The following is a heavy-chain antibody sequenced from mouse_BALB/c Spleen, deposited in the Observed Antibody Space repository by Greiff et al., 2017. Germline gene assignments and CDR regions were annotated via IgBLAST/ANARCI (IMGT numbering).Heavy chain of an antibody. CDR2: ISYSGST. CDR1: GYSITSDYA. Sequence: EVKLMESGPGLVKPSQSLSLTCTVTGYSITSDYAWNWIRQFPGNKLEWMGYISYSGSTSYNPSLKSRISITRDTSKNQFFLQLNSVTTEDTATYYCARWGYYGSSPRAMDYWGQGTSVTVSS. V-gene: IGHV3-2*02. J-gene: IGHJ4*01. D-gene: IGHD1-1*01. CDR3: ARWGYYGSSPRAMDY.